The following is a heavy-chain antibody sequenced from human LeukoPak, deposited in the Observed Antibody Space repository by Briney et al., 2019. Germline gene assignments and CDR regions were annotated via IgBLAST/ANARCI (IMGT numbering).Heavy chain of an antibody. J-gene: IGHJ4*02. Sequence: ASVKVSCYASGGTFSSYAISWVRQAPGQGLEWMGGIIPIFGTANYAQKFQGRVTITTDESTNTAYMELSSLRSEDTAVYYCARVIYGSGSYFGFDYWGQGTLVTVSS. V-gene: IGHV1-69*05. D-gene: IGHD3-10*01. CDR1: GGTFSSYA. CDR3: ARVIYGSGSYFGFDY. CDR2: IIPIFGTA.